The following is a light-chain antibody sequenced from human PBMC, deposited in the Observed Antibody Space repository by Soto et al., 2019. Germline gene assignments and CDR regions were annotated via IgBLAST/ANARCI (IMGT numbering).Light chain of an antibody. V-gene: IGKV3-20*01. CDR3: QQYYGSPYT. Sequence: EIVLTQSPGTLSLSPGQRATLSCRASQSVSSSYLAWYQHKRGQAPRLLMFGTGSRATGIPDRFSGTGSGTDFTLIINRLEPEDFAVYYCQQYYGSPYTFGQGTKVEI. CDR2: GTG. CDR1: QSVSSSY. J-gene: IGKJ2*01.